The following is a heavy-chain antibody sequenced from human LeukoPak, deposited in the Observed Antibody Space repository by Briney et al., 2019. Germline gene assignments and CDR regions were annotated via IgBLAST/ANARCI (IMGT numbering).Heavy chain of an antibody. CDR2: VSPDSGDT. J-gene: IGHJ4*02. V-gene: IGHV1-8*01. Sequence: ASVKVSCKASGYTFTNNDTNWVRQATGQGLEWMGWVSPDSGDTGYAPNFRGRVTMTTDTSINTAYMELTSLTSEDTAIYYCTRGRAAGDWGQGTLVTVSS. D-gene: IGHD6-19*01. CDR3: TRGRAAGD. CDR1: GYTFTNND.